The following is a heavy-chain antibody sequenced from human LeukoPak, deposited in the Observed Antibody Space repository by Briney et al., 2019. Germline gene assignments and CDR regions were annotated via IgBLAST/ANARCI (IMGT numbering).Heavy chain of an antibody. CDR3: ARVRDGYNDAYDF. D-gene: IGHD5-24*01. Sequence: ASVKVSCKTSGYSFTSYNLHWVRQAPGQRLEWMGIIKPSGDNTNNAQKFQGRVTMTSDTSTSTVYMELSSLKSGDTAIYYCARVRDGYNDAYDFWGQGTMVTVTS. CDR2: IKPSGDNT. V-gene: IGHV1-46*01. J-gene: IGHJ3*01. CDR1: GYSFTSYN.